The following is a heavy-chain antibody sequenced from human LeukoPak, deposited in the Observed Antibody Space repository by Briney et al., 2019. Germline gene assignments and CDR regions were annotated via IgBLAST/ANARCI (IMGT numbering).Heavy chain of an antibody. Sequence: GGSLRLSCAASGFTFSDYGMSWVRQAPGKGLEWLPGISGSGGGAYYADSVKGRFTISRDNSQNSLYLQMNSLRAEDTAVYYCAKGRISPDYWGQGTLVTVSS. V-gene: IGHV3-23*01. J-gene: IGHJ4*02. CDR2: ISGSGGGA. D-gene: IGHD2/OR15-2a*01. CDR3: AKGRISPDY. CDR1: GFTFSDYG.